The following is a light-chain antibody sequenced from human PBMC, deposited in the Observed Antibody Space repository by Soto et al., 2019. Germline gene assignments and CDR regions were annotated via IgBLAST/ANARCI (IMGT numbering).Light chain of an antibody. Sequence: EILMTQTPPTLSLSPGERATLSCRASQTIFTNLAWYQQKAGQAPRLLIYDASSRATGVPSRFSGSGSGTEFTLTISSLQSEDFAVYYCQHYNNWPPFMYTFGQGTKVDI. CDR1: QTIFTN. J-gene: IGKJ2*01. V-gene: IGKV3-15*01. CDR3: QHYNNWPPFMYT. CDR2: DAS.